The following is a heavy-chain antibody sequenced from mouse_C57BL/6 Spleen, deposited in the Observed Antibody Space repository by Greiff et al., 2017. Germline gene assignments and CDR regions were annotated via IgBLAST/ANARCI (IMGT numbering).Heavy chain of an antibody. CDR1: GYAFSSSW. CDR2: IYPGDGDT. D-gene: IGHD2-4*01. CDR3: ARSNDYDVWFAY. V-gene: IGHV1-82*01. J-gene: IGHJ3*01. Sequence: QVQLKQSGPELVKPGASVKISCKASGYAFSSSWMNWVKQRPGKGLEWIGRIYPGDGDTNYNGKFKGKATLTADKSSSTAYMQLSSLTSEDSAVYFCARSNDYDVWFAYWGQGTLVTVSA.